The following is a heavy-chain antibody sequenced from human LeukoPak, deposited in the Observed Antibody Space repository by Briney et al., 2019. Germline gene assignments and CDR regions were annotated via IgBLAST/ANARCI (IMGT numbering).Heavy chain of an antibody. Sequence: GESLKISCKGSGYSFTSYWIGWVRQMPGKGLEWMGIIYPGDSDTRYSPSFQGQVTISADKSISTAYLQWSSLKASDTAMYYCARKDYGGNWNWYFDYWGQGTLVTVSS. J-gene: IGHJ4*02. CDR2: IYPGDSDT. V-gene: IGHV5-51*01. CDR1: GYSFTSYW. D-gene: IGHD4-23*01. CDR3: ARKDYGGNWNWYFDY.